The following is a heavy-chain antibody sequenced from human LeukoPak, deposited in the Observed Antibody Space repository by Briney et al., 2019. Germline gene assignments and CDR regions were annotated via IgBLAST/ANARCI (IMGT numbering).Heavy chain of an antibody. CDR3: ARGLGYCTSTTCLLPFDY. D-gene: IGHD2-2*01. J-gene: IGHJ4*02. CDR2: IYSGGST. V-gene: IGHV3-53*01. CDR1: GFTVSNYY. Sequence: GGSLRLSCAASGFTVSNYYMTWVRQAPGKGLECVSVIYSGGSTYYADSVKGRFTVSRDNSKNTLYLQMNSLRAEDTAMYYCARGLGYCTSTTCLLPFDYWGQGTLVTVSS.